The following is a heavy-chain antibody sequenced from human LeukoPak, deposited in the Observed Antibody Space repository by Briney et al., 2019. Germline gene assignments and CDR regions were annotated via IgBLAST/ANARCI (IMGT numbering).Heavy chain of an antibody. CDR3: AGALMVAAFDS. V-gene: IGHV3-11*01. J-gene: IGHJ4*02. CDR2: ISSSGSNI. CDR1: GARFSDHY. D-gene: IGHD2-15*01. Sequence: SGGSLRLSCAASGARFSDHYMSWIRQAPGKGLEWISYISSSGSNIHYADSMRGRVTISRDNANNSLTLHMSGLRAEDTAVYYCAGALMVAAFDSWGQGTLVTVSS.